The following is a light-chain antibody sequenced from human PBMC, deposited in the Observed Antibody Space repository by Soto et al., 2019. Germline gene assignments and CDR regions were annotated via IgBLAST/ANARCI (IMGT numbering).Light chain of an antibody. J-gene: IGLJ3*02. CDR2: EVS. CDR1: SSDVGAYNY. V-gene: IGLV2-14*01. CDR3: CSFTGSGTWV. Sequence: SALTQPASVXGXXXXXXXXSCTGTSSDVGAYNYVSWCQQHSGKAPKLIIYEVSRRPSGISDRFSGSKSGNTASLTISGLQAEDEGDYYCCSFTGSGTWVFGGGTKLTVL.